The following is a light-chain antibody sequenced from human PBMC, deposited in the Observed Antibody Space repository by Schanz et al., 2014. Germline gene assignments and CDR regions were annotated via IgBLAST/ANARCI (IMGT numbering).Light chain of an antibody. CDR2: SND. V-gene: IGLV1-44*01. CDR3: AAWDDSLNAWL. J-gene: IGLJ3*02. CDR1: RSNIGSNS. Sequence: QSVLAQPPSASETPGQRISISCSGGRSNIGSNSVNWYQQLPGTAPKLLIYSNDRRPSGVPDRFSASKSGTSASLAISGLQSEDEADYYCAAWDDSLNAWLFGGGTKLTVL.